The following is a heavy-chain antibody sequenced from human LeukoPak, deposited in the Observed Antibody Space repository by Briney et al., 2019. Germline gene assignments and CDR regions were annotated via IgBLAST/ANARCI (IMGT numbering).Heavy chain of an antibody. Sequence: SVTVSFKASGGTFISYTISWVRHAPGQGVEWMGRIIPILGIANYAQKFQGRVTITADKSTSTAYMELSSLRSEDTAVYYCARVGVSGSGWSFDYWGQGTLVTVSS. CDR1: GGTFISYT. D-gene: IGHD6-19*01. J-gene: IGHJ4*02. CDR3: ARVGVSGSGWSFDY. V-gene: IGHV1-69*10. CDR2: IIPILGIA.